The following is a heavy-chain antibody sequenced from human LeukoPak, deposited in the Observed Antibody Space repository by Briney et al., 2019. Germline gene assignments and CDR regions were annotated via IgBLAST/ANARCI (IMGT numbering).Heavy chain of an antibody. D-gene: IGHD4-17*01. J-gene: IGHJ4*02. V-gene: IGHV4-39*01. CDR3: ARHPDYGDYSFDY. Sequence: SETLSLTCTVSGGSISSNSFYWGWIRQPPGKGLEWIGSIYNSGSTSYNPSLKSRVTISVDTSRNQFSLKLSSVTAADTALYYCARHPDYGDYSFDYWGQGTLVTVSS. CDR2: IYNSGST. CDR1: GGSISSNSFY.